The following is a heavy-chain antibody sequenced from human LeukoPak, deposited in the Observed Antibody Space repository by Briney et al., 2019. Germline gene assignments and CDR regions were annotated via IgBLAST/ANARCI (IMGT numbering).Heavy chain of an antibody. CDR3: AKDDYYDTSGYRD. J-gene: IGHJ4*02. D-gene: IGHD3-22*01. Sequence: GGSLRLSCAASEFTVSSNYMSWVRQAPGKGLEWVAVISYDVGKKYYADSVKGRFTISRDNSKNTLYLQMNSLRAEDTAVYYCAKDDYYDTSGYRDWGQGTLVTVSS. CDR1: EFTVSSNY. V-gene: IGHV3-30*18. CDR2: ISYDVGKK.